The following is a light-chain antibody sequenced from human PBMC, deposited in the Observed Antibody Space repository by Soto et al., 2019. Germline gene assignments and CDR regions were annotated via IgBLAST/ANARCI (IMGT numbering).Light chain of an antibody. CDR3: QSYDSSLSSVV. J-gene: IGLJ2*01. Sequence: VVTQPPSVSGAPGQRVTISCTGSSSNIGAGYDVHWYQQLPGTAPKLLIYGNSNRPSGVPDRFSGSKSGTSASLAITGLQAEDEADYYCQSYDSSLSSVVFGGGTKLTVL. V-gene: IGLV1-40*01. CDR2: GNS. CDR1: SSNIGAGYD.